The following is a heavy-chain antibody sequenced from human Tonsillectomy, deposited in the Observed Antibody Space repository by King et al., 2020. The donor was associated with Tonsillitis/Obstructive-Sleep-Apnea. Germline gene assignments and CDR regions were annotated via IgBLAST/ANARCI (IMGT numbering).Heavy chain of an antibody. V-gene: IGHV3-30*18. CDR2: ISYDGSNK. D-gene: IGHD2-2*01. J-gene: IGHJ4*02. CDR1: GFTFSSYG. Sequence: VQLVESGGGVVQPGRSLRLSCAASGFTFSSYGMHWVRQAPGKGLGWVAVISYDGSNKYYADSVKGRFTIPRDNSTNTLYLQMNSLRAEDTAVYYCAKILGYCSSTSCADYWGQGTLVTVSS. CDR3: AKILGYCSSTSCADY.